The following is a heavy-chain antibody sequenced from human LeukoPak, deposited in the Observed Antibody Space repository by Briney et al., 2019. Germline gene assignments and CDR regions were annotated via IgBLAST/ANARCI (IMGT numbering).Heavy chain of an antibody. Sequence: GASVKVSCKASGGTFSSYAISWVRQAPGQGLEWMGRIIPILGIANYAQKFQGRVTITADKSTSTAYMELSSLRSEDTAVYYCARDLDIVVVPAAQSPFDIWGQGTMVTVSS. J-gene: IGHJ3*02. CDR1: GGTFSSYA. CDR2: IIPILGIA. CDR3: ARDLDIVVVPAAQSPFDI. V-gene: IGHV1-69*04. D-gene: IGHD2-2*01.